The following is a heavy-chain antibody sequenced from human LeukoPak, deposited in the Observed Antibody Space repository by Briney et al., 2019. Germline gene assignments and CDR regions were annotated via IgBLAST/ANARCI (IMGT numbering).Heavy chain of an antibody. J-gene: IGHJ4*02. CDR1: GYTFTSSY. CDR3: ARGAYSGYDLPDY. CDR2: ISPSGAST. V-gene: IGHV1-46*01. D-gene: IGHD5-12*01. Sequence: GASVKVSCKASGYTFTSSYLHWVRQAPGQGLEWMGMISPSGASTTYAQKFQGRVTMTRDTSTSTVYMELSSLRSEDTAVYYCARGAYSGYDLPDYWGQGTLVTVSS.